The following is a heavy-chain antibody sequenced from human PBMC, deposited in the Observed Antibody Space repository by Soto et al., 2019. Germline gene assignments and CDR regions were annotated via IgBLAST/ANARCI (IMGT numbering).Heavy chain of an antibody. CDR3: ARDLGRTAAGYYYYYAMDV. J-gene: IGHJ6*02. CDR2: IKEDGSEK. D-gene: IGHD2-2*01. CDR1: GFTFSSYW. Sequence: PGGSLRLSCAASGFTFSSYWMNWVRQAPGKGLEWVANIKEDGSEKYFVDSMKGRFTISRDNAKNSLYLQVNSLRAEDTAVYYCARDLGRTAAGYYYYYAMDVWGQGTTVTVSS. V-gene: IGHV3-7*01.